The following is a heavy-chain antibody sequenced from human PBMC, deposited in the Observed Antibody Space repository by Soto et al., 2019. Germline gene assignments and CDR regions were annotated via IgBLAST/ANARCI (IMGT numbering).Heavy chain of an antibody. CDR1: GYTFTSYG. CDR2: ISAYNGNT. CDR3: ARDPYNWNSPGVDGMDV. Sequence: ASVKVSCKASGYTFTSYGISWVRQAPGQGLEWMGWISAYNGNTNYAQKLQGRVTMTTDTSTSTAYMELRSLRSDDTAVYYCARDPYNWNSPGVDGMDVWGQGTTVTVSS. V-gene: IGHV1-18*01. J-gene: IGHJ6*02. D-gene: IGHD1-7*01.